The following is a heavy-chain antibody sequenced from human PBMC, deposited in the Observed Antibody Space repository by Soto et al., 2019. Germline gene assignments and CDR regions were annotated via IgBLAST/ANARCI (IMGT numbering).Heavy chain of an antibody. CDR2: IYYSGST. V-gene: IGHV4-59*01. CDR1: GGSISRYY. CDR3: AMGTPDYGDYFDY. J-gene: IGHJ4*02. Sequence: SETLSLTCTVSGGSISRYYWSWIRQPPGKGLEWIGYIYYSGSTNYNPSLKSRVTVSVDTSKNQFSLKLSSVTAADTAVYYCAMGTPDYGDYFDYWGQGTLVTVSS. D-gene: IGHD4-17*01.